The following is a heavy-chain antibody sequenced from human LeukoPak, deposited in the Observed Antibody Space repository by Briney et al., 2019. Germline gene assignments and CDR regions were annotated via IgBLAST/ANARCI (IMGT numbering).Heavy chain of an antibody. CDR2: INPSGGST. J-gene: IGHJ6*02. CDR1: GYTFASYY. CDR3: ARDPLGATRYYDYYGLDV. V-gene: IGHV1-46*01. Sequence: ASVKVSCKASGYTFASYYMHWVRQAPGQGLEWMGIINPSGGSTSYAQKFQGRVTMTRDTSTSTVYMELSSLRSEDTAVYYCARDPLGATRYYDYYGLDVWGQGTTVTVSS. D-gene: IGHD1-26*01.